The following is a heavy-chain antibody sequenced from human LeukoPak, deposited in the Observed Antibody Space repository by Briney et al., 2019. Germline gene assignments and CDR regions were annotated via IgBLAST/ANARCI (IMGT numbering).Heavy chain of an antibody. Sequence: PGGSLRLSCAASGFTFSRYWMSWVRQAPGKGLEWVANIKKDGSEKYYVDSVKGRFTISRDNAKNSLYLQMNSLRAEDTAVYYCASGGRGFDYWGQGTLVTVSS. D-gene: IGHD3-10*01. V-gene: IGHV3-7*01. CDR1: GFTFSRYW. CDR3: ASGGRGFDY. J-gene: IGHJ4*02. CDR2: IKKDGSEK.